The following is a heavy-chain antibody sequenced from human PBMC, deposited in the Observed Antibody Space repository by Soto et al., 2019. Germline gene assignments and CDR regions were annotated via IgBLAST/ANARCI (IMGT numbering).Heavy chain of an antibody. D-gene: IGHD1-26*01. CDR3: ARERETRGFAT. CDR1: GYTFTSYD. V-gene: IGHV1-8*01. CDR2: MNPNRGNA. J-gene: IGHJ5*02. Sequence: QVQLVQSGAEVKKPGASVKVSCKASGYTFTSYDINWVRQATGQGLEWMGWMNPNRGNAGYAQKFQGRVTMTRNTSISTAYLELSSLRSADTAVYYCARERETRGFATWGQGTLVTVSS.